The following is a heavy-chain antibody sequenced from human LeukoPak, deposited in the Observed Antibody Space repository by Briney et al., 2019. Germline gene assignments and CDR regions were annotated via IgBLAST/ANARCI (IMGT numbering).Heavy chain of an antibody. CDR2: ISYDGSNK. CDR1: GFTFSSDA. J-gene: IGHJ4*02. V-gene: IGHV3-30-3*01. CDR3: ANGQQLAPFDY. D-gene: IGHD6-13*01. Sequence: GGSLRLSCAASGFTFSSDAVHWVRQAPGKGLEWVAVISYDGSNKCYADSVKGRFTISRDNSKNTLYLQMNSLRAEDTAVYYCANGQQLAPFDYWGQGTLVTVSS.